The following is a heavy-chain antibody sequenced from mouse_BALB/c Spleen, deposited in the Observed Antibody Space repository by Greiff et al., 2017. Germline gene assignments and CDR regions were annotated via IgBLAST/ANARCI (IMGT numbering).Heavy chain of an antibody. J-gene: IGHJ3*01. CDR2: IWAGGST. CDR3: ARDEGHWFAY. Sequence: VKLMESGPGLVAPSQSLSITCTVSGFSLTSYGVHWVRQPPGKGLEWLGVIWAGGSTNYNSALMSRLSISKDNSKSQVFLKMNSLQTDDTAMYYCARDEGHWFAYWGQGTLVTVSA. V-gene: IGHV2-9*02. CDR1: GFSLTSYG.